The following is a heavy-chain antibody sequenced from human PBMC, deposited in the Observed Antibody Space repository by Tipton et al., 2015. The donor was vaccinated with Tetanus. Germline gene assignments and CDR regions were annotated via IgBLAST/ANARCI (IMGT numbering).Heavy chain of an antibody. CDR2: ITPYNGHR. CDR1: GCSFTSYG. V-gene: IGHV1-18*01. CDR3: GRGLPREPFYLDY. J-gene: IGHJ4*02. Sequence: QSGAEVKKPGASVKVSCTANGCSFTSYGINWVRQAPGQGLEWVGWITPYNGHRDLAQKFQGRVTMTTDASLRTAYLELRSLRSDDTAVYYCGRGLPREPFYLDYWGQGQQVIVSS. D-gene: IGHD1-26*01.